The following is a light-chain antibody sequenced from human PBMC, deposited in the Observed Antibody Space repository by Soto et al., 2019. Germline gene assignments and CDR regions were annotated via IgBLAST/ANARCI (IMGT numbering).Light chain of an antibody. CDR1: QSISSY. V-gene: IGKV1-39*01. J-gene: IGKJ3*01. CDR3: QQSYSTQCT. Sequence: DIQMTQSPSSLSASVGDRVTITCRASQSISSYLNWYQQKPGKAPKLLIYAASSLQSGVPSRFSGSGSGTDFTLIISSLQPEDFATYYCQQSYSTQCTFGPGTKVDI. CDR2: AAS.